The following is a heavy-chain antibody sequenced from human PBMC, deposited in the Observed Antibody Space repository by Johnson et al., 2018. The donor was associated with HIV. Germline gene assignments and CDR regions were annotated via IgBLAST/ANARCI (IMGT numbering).Heavy chain of an antibody. V-gene: IGHV3-66*01. D-gene: IGHD3-10*01. J-gene: IGHJ3*02. CDR3: AKVDRRGGAFDI. CDR2: IYSRGGS. Sequence: MQLVESGGGLVQPGGSLRLSCAEYGFTVSSSSMSWVRQAPGKGLEWVSVIYSRGGSYYVDSVRGRFTISRDNSKRKLYLQMDRLTAEDTAVYYCAKVDRRGGAFDIWGQGTMVTVSS. CDR1: GFTVSSSS.